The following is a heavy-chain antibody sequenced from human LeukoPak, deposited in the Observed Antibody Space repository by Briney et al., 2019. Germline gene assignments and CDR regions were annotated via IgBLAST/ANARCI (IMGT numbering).Heavy chain of an antibody. CDR2: IYHSGST. J-gene: IGHJ4*02. V-gene: IGHV4-38-2*02. CDR3: ATNYGGNSALFDY. D-gene: IGHD4-23*01. CDR1: GYSISSGYY. Sequence: SETLSLTCTVSGYSISSGYYWGWIRQPPGKGLEWIGSIYHSGSTYYNPSLKSRVTISVGTSKNQFSLKLSSVTAADTAVYYCATNYGGNSALFDYWGQGTLVTVSS.